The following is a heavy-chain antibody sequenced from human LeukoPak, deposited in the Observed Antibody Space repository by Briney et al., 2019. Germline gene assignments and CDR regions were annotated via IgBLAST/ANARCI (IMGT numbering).Heavy chain of an antibody. D-gene: IGHD3-10*01. J-gene: IGHJ4*02. CDR2: INHSGST. V-gene: IGHV4-34*01. Sequence: SETLSLTCAVYGGSFSGYYWSWIRQPPGKGLEWIGEINHSGSTNYNPSLKSRVTISVDTSKNQFSLKLSSVTAADTAVYYCARPQSLWFGSPTVNWGQGTLVTVSS. CDR3: ARPQSLWFGSPTVN. CDR1: GGSFSGYY.